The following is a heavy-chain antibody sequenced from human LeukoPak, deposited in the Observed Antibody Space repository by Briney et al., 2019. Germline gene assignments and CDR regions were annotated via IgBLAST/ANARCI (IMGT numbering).Heavy chain of an antibody. Sequence: SETLSLTCTVSGGSISSYYWSWIRQPAGKGLEWIGRIYYSGSTYYNPSLKSRVTISVDTSKNQFSLKLSSVTAADTAVYYCAREQQQLVEPNWFDPWGQGTLVTVSS. CDR3: AREQQQLVEPNWFDP. D-gene: IGHD6-13*01. V-gene: IGHV4-4*07. J-gene: IGHJ5*02. CDR1: GGSISSYY. CDR2: IYYSGST.